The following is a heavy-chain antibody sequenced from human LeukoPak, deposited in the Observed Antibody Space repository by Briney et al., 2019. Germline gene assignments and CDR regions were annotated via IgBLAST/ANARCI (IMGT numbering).Heavy chain of an antibody. J-gene: IGHJ5*02. CDR3: ARSGRGITIFGVVIPPQNNWFDP. V-gene: IGHV3-7*01. CDR1: GFTFSSYW. D-gene: IGHD3-3*01. Sequence: GGSLRLSCVASGFTFSSYWMSWVRQAPGKGLEWVANIKQDGSEKYYVDSVKGRFTISRDNAKNSLYLQMNSLRAEDTAVYYCARSGRGITIFGVVIPPQNNWFDPWGQGTLVTVSS. CDR2: IKQDGSEK.